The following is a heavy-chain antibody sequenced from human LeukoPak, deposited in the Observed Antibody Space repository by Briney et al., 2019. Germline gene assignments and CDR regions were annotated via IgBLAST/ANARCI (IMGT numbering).Heavy chain of an antibody. V-gene: IGHV3-23*01. CDR2: ISGSGGST. CDR3: AKDPAAGRNNWFDP. Sequence: GGSLRLSCAASGFTFSSYAMSWVRHAPGKGLEWVSAISGSGGSTYYADSVKGRFTISRDNSKNTLYLQMNSLRAEDTAVYYCAKDPAAGRNNWFDPWGQGTLVTVSS. D-gene: IGHD6-13*01. CDR1: GFTFSSYA. J-gene: IGHJ5*02.